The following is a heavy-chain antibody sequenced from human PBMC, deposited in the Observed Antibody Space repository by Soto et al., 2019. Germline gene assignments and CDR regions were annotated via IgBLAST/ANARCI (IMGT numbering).Heavy chain of an antibody. CDR2: IIPIIGPA. CDR3: ARDRDSSGWYAVGSFDY. CDR1: GGTFSSYA. V-gene: IGHV1-69*13. J-gene: IGHJ4*02. D-gene: IGHD6-19*01. Sequence: SVQVSCKASGGTFSSYAISWVRQAPGQGPQWMEGIIPIIGPANYAQKSQGRVTITADESTSTPYMELSSLRSEDTAVYYCARDRDSSGWYAVGSFDYWGQGTLVTVSS.